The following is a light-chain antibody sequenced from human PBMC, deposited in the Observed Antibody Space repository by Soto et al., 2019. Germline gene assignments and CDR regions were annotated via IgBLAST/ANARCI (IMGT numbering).Light chain of an antibody. J-gene: IGKJ1*01. CDR1: QSISSW. CDR3: QQYNSYCT. Sequence: DIQMTQSPSTLSASLGDRVTITCRASQSISSWLAWYQQKPGKAPKLLIYDASSLESGVPSRFSGSGSGTEFTLTISSLQPDDFATYYCQQYNSYCTFGQGTKVEIK. CDR2: DAS. V-gene: IGKV1-5*01.